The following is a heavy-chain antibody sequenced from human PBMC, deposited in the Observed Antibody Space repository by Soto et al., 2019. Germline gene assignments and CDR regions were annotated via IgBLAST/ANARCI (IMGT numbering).Heavy chain of an antibody. V-gene: IGHV1-69*02. CDR3: APNRVWGNNIFDP. D-gene: IGHD3-16*01. CDR1: GGTFSSYS. J-gene: IGHJ5*02. Sequence: QVQLVQSGAEVKKPGSSVKVSCKASGGTFSSYSISWVRQAPGQGLEWMGRIIPILDIANYAQEFQGRVTITADKSTSKPYMDLRTLKSDATAWYSCAPNRVWGNNIFDPGAREPWSPSPQ. CDR2: IIPILDIA.